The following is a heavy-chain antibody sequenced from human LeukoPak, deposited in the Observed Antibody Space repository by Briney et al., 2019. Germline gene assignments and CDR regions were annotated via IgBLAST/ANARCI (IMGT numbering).Heavy chain of an antibody. Sequence: SETLSLTCTVSSGSITGDYWAWIRQPPGKGLEWIGYIQYSGTTEYNPSLASRASISVDTAKDQFSLNLRSVTAADTAVYYCARDRASGTLDFWGQGTLVTVSS. J-gene: IGHJ4*02. CDR3: ARDRASGTLDF. CDR1: SGSITGDY. CDR2: IQYSGTT. D-gene: IGHD2-21*01. V-gene: IGHV4-59*01.